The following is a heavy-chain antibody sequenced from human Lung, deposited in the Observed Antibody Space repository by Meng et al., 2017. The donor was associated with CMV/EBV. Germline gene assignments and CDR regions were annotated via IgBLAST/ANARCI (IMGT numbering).Heavy chain of an antibody. CDR3: ARVEVGITSGDY. CDR1: GYTFTNYV. Sequence: QAQLVRSGGEVKQPGASVKVSCKASGYTFTNYVITWVRQAPGQGLEWMGWINAYNGDTNYAQTLQGRVTMTTDTSTSTAYMELRSLRSDDTAVYYCARVEVGITSGDYWGQGTLVTVSS. V-gene: IGHV1-18*01. J-gene: IGHJ4*02. D-gene: IGHD1-26*01. CDR2: INAYNGDT.